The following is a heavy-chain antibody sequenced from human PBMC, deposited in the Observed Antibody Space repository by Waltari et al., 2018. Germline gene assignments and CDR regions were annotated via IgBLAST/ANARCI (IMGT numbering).Heavy chain of an antibody. CDR2: IIPIFGTT. Sequence: QVQLVQSGAEVKKPGSSVKVSCKASGGTFSSYAISWVRQAPGQGLEWMGGIIPIFGTTNYAQKFQGRVTITADESTSTAYMGLSSLRSEDTAVYYCAAAAGSGWHYYYYGMDVWGQGTTVTVSS. CDR1: GGTFSSYA. D-gene: IGHD6-19*01. CDR3: AAAAGSGWHYYYYGMDV. J-gene: IGHJ6*02. V-gene: IGHV1-69*12.